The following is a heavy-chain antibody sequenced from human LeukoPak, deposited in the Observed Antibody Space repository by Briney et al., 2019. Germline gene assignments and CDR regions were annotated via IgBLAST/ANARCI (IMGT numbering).Heavy chain of an antibody. CDR2: IYHSGST. J-gene: IGHJ4*02. D-gene: IGHD4-11*01. V-gene: IGHV4-38-2*02. CDR3: ATYTVTRDYFDY. Sequence: SETLSLTCTVSGYSISSGYYWGWIRQPPGKGLEWIGSIYHSGSTYYNPSLKSRVTISVDTSKNQFSLKLSSVTAADTAVYYCATYTVTRDYFDYWGQGTLVTVSS. CDR1: GYSISSGYY.